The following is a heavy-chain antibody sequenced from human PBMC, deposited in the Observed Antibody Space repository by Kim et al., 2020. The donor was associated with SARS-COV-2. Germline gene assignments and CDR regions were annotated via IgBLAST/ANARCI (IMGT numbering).Heavy chain of an antibody. J-gene: IGHJ1*01. CDR3: ARFGSGSYVVFQH. Sequence: SETLSLTCTVSGGSINSYYWTWIRQPPGKGLEWIGYIYYSGSTNYNPSLKSRVTMSVDTAKNQFSLNLTSVTAADTAVYYCARFGSGSYVVFQHWGQVTL. D-gene: IGHD3-10*01. V-gene: IGHV4-59*13. CDR1: GGSINSYY. CDR2: IYYSGST.